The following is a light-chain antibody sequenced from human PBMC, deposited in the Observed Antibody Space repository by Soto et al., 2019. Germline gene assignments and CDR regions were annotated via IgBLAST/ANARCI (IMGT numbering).Light chain of an antibody. Sequence: QSALTQPASVSGSPGQSITISCTGSGSDVGAYNYVSWYQQHPDKAPKLLIFEVTNRPSGVSDRFSGSKSGNTASLTISSLQAEDEADYYCSSYTSSSTPVVFGGETKLTVL. J-gene: IGLJ2*01. CDR3: SSYTSSSTPVV. CDR2: EVT. CDR1: GSDVGAYNY. V-gene: IGLV2-14*01.